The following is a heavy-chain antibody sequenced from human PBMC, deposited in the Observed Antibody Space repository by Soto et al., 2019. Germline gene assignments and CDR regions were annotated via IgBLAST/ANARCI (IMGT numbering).Heavy chain of an antibody. CDR2: IYYSGIT. CDR3: AIDGLGGDHYYYYGMDV. V-gene: IGHV4-61*01. CDR1: GGSVSSGIYY. J-gene: IGHJ6*02. Sequence: PSETLSVTCTVSGGSVSSGIYYWSWIRHPPGKGLEWIGYIYYSGITNYNPSLKSRVTISVDTSKNQFSLKLSSVTAADTAVYYCAIDGLGGDHYYYYGMDVWGQGTTVTVSS. D-gene: IGHD2-21*02.